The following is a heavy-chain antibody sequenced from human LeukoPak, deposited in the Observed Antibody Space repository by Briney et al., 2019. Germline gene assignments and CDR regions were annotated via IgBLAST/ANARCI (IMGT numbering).Heavy chain of an antibody. CDR3: AKAPVLRFLEWLLSYYFDY. J-gene: IGHJ4*02. CDR1: GFTFSSYA. D-gene: IGHD3-3*01. CDR2: ISGSGGST. Sequence: PGGSLRLSCAASGFTFSSYAMSWVRQAPGKGLEWVSAISGSGGSTYYADSVKGRFTISRDNSKNTLYLQMNSLRAEDTAVYYCAKAPVLRFLEWLLSYYFDYWGQGTLVTVSS. V-gene: IGHV3-23*01.